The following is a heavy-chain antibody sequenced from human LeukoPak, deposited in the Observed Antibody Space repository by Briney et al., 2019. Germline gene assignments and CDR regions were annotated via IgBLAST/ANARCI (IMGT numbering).Heavy chain of an antibody. D-gene: IGHD4-23*01. CDR2: IRQDGIEK. J-gene: IGHJ4*02. CDR3: ARAGRSFYGGSSDY. Sequence: PGESLRLSCATSGFIFSSHWMSWVCQAPGKGLEWVAHIRQDGIEKQYLDSVRGRFTISRDSTKNSMYLQMDRLRDEDTAVYYCARAGRSFYGGSSDYWGQGTLVTVSS. CDR1: GFIFSSHW. V-gene: IGHV3-7*01.